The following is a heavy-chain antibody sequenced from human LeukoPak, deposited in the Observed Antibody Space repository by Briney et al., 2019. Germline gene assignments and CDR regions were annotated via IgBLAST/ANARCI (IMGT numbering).Heavy chain of an antibody. CDR2: IHHSGST. CDR1: GASISVYY. Sequence: SETLSLTCTVSGASISVYYWTWIRQPPGRGLEWIGHIHHSGSTNYNPSLRSRVTISVDTSKNQFSLKLSSVTAADTAVYYCARSRGYSYGTTFLDYWGQGTLVTVS. CDR3: ARSRGYSYGTTFLDY. D-gene: IGHD5-18*01. V-gene: IGHV4-59*08. J-gene: IGHJ4*02.